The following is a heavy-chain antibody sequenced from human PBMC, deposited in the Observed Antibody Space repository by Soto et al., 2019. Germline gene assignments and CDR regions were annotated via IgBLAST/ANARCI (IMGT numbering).Heavy chain of an antibody. CDR2: ISYDGSNK. CDR3: ARDAAVAGTVDY. CDR1: GFTFSSYA. D-gene: IGHD6-19*01. Sequence: GGSLRLSCAASGFTFSSYAMHWVRQAPGKGLEWVAVISYDGSNKYYADSVKGRFTISRDNSKNTLYLQMNSLRAEDTAVYYCARDAAVAGTVDYWGQGTLVTVSS. J-gene: IGHJ4*02. V-gene: IGHV3-30-3*01.